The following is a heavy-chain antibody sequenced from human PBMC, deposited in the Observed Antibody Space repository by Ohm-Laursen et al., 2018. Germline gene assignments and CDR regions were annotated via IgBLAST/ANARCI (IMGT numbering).Heavy chain of an antibody. CDR3: AGYSSGWYLDHDAFDI. Sequence: GSLRLSCTASGFTFSDYYMSWIRQAPGKGLEWVSYISSSGSTIYYADSMKGRFTISRDNAKNSLYLQMNSLRAEDTAVYYCAGYSSGWYLDHDAFDIWGQGTMVTVSS. D-gene: IGHD6-19*01. J-gene: IGHJ3*02. CDR1: GFTFSDYY. CDR2: ISSSGSTI. V-gene: IGHV3-11*01.